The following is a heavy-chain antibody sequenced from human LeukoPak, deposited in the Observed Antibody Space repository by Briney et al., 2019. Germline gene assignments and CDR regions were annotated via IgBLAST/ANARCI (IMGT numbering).Heavy chain of an antibody. Sequence: GGSLRLSCAASGFTFSSYWMNWARQAPGKGLEWVASINHNGNVNYYVDSVKGRFTISRDNARNSVYLQMASLRVEDTAVYYCARDPVEWELLLDYWGQGTLVTVSS. D-gene: IGHD1-26*01. J-gene: IGHJ4*02. V-gene: IGHV3-7*01. CDR3: ARDPVEWELLLDY. CDR2: INHNGNVN. CDR1: GFTFSSYW.